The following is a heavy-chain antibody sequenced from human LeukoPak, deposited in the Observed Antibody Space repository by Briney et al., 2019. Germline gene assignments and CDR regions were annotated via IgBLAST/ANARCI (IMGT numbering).Heavy chain of an antibody. J-gene: IGHJ4*02. D-gene: IGHD3-22*01. V-gene: IGHV3-30-3*01. CDR1: GFTFSSYW. Sequence: GGSLRLSCAASGFTFSSYWMHWVRQAPGKGLEWVAVISYDGSNKYYADSVKGRFTISRDNSKNTLYLQMNSLRAEDTAVYYCARDPTYYYDSSGSLFDYWGQGTLVTVSS. CDR3: ARDPTYYYDSSGSLFDY. CDR2: ISYDGSNK.